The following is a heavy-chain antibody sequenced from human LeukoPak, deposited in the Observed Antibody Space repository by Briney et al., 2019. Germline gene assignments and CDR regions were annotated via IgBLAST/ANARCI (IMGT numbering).Heavy chain of an antibody. Sequence: ASVKVSCKASGGTLSSHAINWVRQGPGQGLEWMGGILPVFGTTNYGQIFQARVTITADESTNTAYMEMGNLKSDDTAVYYCARAIGDTNFLSPFDFWGQGTLVTVSS. CDR1: GGTLSSHA. D-gene: IGHD2/OR15-2a*01. CDR3: ARAIGDTNFLSPFDF. J-gene: IGHJ4*02. V-gene: IGHV1-69*13. CDR2: ILPVFGTT.